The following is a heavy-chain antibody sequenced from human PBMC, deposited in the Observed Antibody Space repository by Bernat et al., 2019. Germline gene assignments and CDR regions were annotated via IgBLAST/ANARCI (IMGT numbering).Heavy chain of an antibody. V-gene: IGHV3-33*01. CDR1: GFTFSSYG. D-gene: IGHD6-13*01. J-gene: IGHJ6*02. CDR3: ARMSSSWYYYYYYGMDV. CDR2: IWYDGSNK. Sequence: QVQLVESGGGVVQPGRSLRLSCAASGFTFSSYGMHWVRQAPGKGLEWVAVIWYDGSNKYYADSVKGRFTISRDNSKNTLYLQMNSLRAEDMAVYYCARMSSSWYYYYYYGMDVWGQGTTVTVSS.